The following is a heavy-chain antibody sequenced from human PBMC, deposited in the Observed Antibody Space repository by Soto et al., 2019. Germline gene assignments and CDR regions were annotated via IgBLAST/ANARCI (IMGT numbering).Heavy chain of an antibody. D-gene: IGHD6-19*01. CDR1: GFTFSSYS. CDR3: AREISVAGGHFDY. Sequence: PWGSLRLSCTASGFTFSSYSMNWVRQAPGKGLEWVSSISSSSSTIYYADSVKGRFTISRDNAKNSLYLQMNSLRDEDTAVYYCAREISVAGGHFDYWGQGTLVTVSS. CDR2: ISSSSSTI. J-gene: IGHJ4*02. V-gene: IGHV3-48*02.